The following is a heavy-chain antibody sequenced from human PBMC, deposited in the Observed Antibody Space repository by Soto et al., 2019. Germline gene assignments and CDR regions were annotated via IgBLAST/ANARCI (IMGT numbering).Heavy chain of an antibody. D-gene: IGHD6-13*01. V-gene: IGHV3-11*01. CDR3: ARGTYRSKTDFDY. CDR1: GFTFSDYY. Sequence: WGSLRLSCAASGFTFSDYYMTWIRQSPGSGLEWVSYISSSSGTISYANSVKGRFTISRDNAQNSLYLQMTSLRAEDTAVYYCARGTYRSKTDFDYWGQGTRVTSPQ. CDR2: ISSSSGTI. J-gene: IGHJ4*02.